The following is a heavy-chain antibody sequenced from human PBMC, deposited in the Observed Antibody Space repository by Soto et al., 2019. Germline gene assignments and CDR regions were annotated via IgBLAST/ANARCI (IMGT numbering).Heavy chain of an antibody. Sequence: GGSLRLSCAASGFTFSSYGMHWVRQAPGKGLEWVAVISYDGSNKYYADSVKGRFTIPRDNSKNTLYLQMNSLRAEDTAVYYCAKDLWLQGYYYYGMDVWGQGTTVTVSS. D-gene: IGHD5-18*01. CDR2: ISYDGSNK. J-gene: IGHJ6*02. CDR1: GFTFSSYG. V-gene: IGHV3-30*18. CDR3: AKDLWLQGYYYYGMDV.